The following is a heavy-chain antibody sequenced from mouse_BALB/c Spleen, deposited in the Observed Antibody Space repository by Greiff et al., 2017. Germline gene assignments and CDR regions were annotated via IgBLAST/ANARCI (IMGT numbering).Heavy chain of an antibody. CDR1: GDSITSGY. D-gene: IGHD1-1*01. J-gene: IGHJ1*01. CDR3: ARPTVVTDWYFDV. CDR2: ISYSGST. Sequence: VQLQQSGPSLVKPSQTLSLTCSVTGDSITSGYWNWIRKFPGNKLEYMGYISYSGSTYYNPSLKSRISITRDTSKNQYYLQLNSVTTEDTATYYCARPTVVTDWYFDVWGAGTTVTVSS. V-gene: IGHV3-8*02.